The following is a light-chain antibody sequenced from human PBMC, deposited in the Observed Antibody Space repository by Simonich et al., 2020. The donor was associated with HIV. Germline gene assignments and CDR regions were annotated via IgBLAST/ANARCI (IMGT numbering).Light chain of an antibody. CDR1: QSVSSY. Sequence: EIVLTQSPATLSLSPGERATLSCRASQSVSSYLAWYQQKPGQAPRLLIYDASNRATGIPARFSGSGSGTDFTLTISNLQSEDFGVYYCQQYKNWPPWTFGQGTNVEIK. CDR2: DAS. V-gene: IGKV3-11*01. J-gene: IGKJ1*01. CDR3: QQYKNWPPWT.